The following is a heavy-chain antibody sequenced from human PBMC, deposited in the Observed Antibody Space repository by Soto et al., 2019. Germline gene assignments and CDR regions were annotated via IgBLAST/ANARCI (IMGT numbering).Heavy chain of an antibody. CDR2: INHSGST. CDR1: GGSFSGYY. V-gene: IGHV4-34*01. Sequence: QVQLQQWGAGLLKPSETLSLTCAVYGGSFSGYYWSWIRQPPGKGLEWIGEINHSGSTNYNPSLKGRVTISVDTSKNQFSLELSSVTAADTAVYYWARSDVVAYYFDYWGQGTRVTVSS. CDR3: ARSDVVAYYFDY. J-gene: IGHJ4*02. D-gene: IGHD5-12*01.